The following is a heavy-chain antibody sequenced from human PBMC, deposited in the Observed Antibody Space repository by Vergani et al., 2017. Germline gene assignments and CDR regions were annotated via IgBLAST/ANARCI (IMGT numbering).Heavy chain of an antibody. CDR2: IHYSEDT. J-gene: IGHJ5*02. Sequence: QVQLQESGPGLVKSSETLSLTCSVSFDSIRNLYCNWIRQPPGKGLGWIGSIHYSEDTNYNASLKTLLTISVDTAKNQFSLTLTSVAAADTAVYYCASDTHSGQRADRWGQGILVTVTS. D-gene: IGHD6-19*01. CDR1: FDSIRNLY. CDR3: ASDTHSGQRADR. V-gene: IGHV4-59*11.